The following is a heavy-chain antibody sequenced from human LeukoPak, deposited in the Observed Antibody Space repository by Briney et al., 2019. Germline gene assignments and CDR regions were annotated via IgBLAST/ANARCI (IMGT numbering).Heavy chain of an antibody. J-gene: IGHJ4*02. CDR3: TREGDSGSYFYYFDY. V-gene: IGHV3-48*01. CDR2: ISSSSSSI. CDR1: GLTFSSYS. Sequence: PGGSLRLSCAASGLTFSSYSMNWVRQAPGKGLEWVSYISSSSSSIYYAESVKGRFTISRDNAENSLYLQMNSLRAEDTAVYYCTREGDSGSYFYYFDYWGQGTLVTVSS. D-gene: IGHD1-26*01.